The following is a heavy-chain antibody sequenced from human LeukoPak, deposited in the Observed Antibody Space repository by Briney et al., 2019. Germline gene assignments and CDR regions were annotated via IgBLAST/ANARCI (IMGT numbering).Heavy chain of an antibody. CDR2: IKQDGSEK. J-gene: IGHJ4*02. Sequence: GGSLRLSCAASGFIVSNNYMSWVRQAPGKGLEWVANIKQDGSEKYYVDSVKGRFTISRDNAKNSLYLQMNSLRAEDTAVYYCARDQRYCSSSSCPWEPFDYWGQGTLVTVSS. CDR3: ARDQRYCSSSSCPWEPFDY. V-gene: IGHV3-7*05. D-gene: IGHD2-2*01. CDR1: GFIVSNNY.